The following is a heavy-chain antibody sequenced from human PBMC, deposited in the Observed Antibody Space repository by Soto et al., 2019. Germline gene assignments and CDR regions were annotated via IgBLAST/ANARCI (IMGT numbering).Heavy chain of an antibody. V-gene: IGHV1-3*01. J-gene: IGHJ6*02. CDR1: GYTFTSYA. D-gene: IGHD3-10*01. CDR2: INAGNGNT. Sequence: GASVKVSCKASGYTFTSYAMHWVRQAPGQRLEWMGWINAGNGNTKYSQKFQGRVTITRDTSASTAYMELSSLRSEDTAVYYCARDQGSGSYLGVYDYYGMDVWGQGTTVTVSS. CDR3: ARDQGSGSYLGVYDYYGMDV.